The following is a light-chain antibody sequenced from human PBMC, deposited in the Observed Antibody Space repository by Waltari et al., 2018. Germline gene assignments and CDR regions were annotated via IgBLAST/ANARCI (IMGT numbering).Light chain of an antibody. V-gene: IGKV2-28*01. J-gene: IGKJ2*01. CDR3: MQGLQSYT. CDR1: HSLLLSNGYNY. CDR2: LGS. Sequence: DIAVTQSPLSLPVTPGEPASISCRSSHSLLLSNGYNYFDWYLQKPGQSPQRLSYLGSNRASGVPDRISGSGSGTNFTLKISRVETEDVGVYYCMQGLQSYTFGQGTKLEIK.